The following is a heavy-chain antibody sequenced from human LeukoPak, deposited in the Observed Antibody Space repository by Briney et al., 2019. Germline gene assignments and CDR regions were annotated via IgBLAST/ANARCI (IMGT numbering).Heavy chain of an antibody. Sequence: GGSLRLSCAASGFTFSSYNMNWVRQAPGKGLEWVSSISSTSRSYIYYADSGKGRFTISRDNAKNSLYLQMNSLRAEDTAVYYCAKGGGYEAQYYYYYLDVWGKGTTVTISS. D-gene: IGHD5-12*01. CDR1: GFTFSSYN. V-gene: IGHV3-21*01. CDR2: ISSTSRSYI. CDR3: AKGGGYEAQYYYYYLDV. J-gene: IGHJ6*03.